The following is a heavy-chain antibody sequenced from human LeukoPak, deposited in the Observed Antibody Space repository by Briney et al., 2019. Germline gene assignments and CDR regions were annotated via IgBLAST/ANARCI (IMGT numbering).Heavy chain of an antibody. J-gene: IGHJ4*02. Sequence: SETLSLTSTVSGGSISSGDYYWSWIRQPPGKGLEWIGYIYYSGSTYYNPSLKSRVTISVDTSKNQFSLKLSSVTAADTAVYYCAGASAAGLFDYWGQGTLVTVSS. D-gene: IGHD6-13*01. CDR2: IYYSGST. V-gene: IGHV4-30-4*08. CDR1: GGSISSGDYY. CDR3: AGASAAGLFDY.